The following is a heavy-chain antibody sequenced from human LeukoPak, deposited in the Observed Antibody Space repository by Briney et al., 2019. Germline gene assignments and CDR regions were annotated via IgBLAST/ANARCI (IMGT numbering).Heavy chain of an antibody. CDR1: GYTFTSYG. CDR2: ISAYNGNT. J-gene: IGHJ5*02. V-gene: IGHV1-18*01. D-gene: IGHD6-13*01. CDR3: ARGKIAGSSSWYSSWFDP. Sequence: ASVKVSCKASGYTFTSYGISWVRQAPGQGLECMGWISAYNGNTDYAQKFQGRVTMTRDTSISTAYMELSRLRSDDTAVYYCARGKIAGSSSWYSSWFDPWGQGTLVTVSS.